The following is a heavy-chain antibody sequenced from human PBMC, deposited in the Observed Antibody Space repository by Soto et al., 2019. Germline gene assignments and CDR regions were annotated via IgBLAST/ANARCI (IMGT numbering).Heavy chain of an antibody. CDR3: VRDVAFDYVN. Sequence: ESGGGLVQPGGSLRISCTVSGFSFSSYWMSWVRQAPGKGLEWVASIKQDESEKYYVDSVKGRFTISRDNVDDSLFLQMNSLRADDTAVYFCVRDVAFDYVNWGQGTLVTVSS. D-gene: IGHD3-16*01. J-gene: IGHJ4*02. V-gene: IGHV3-7*01. CDR1: GFSFSSYW. CDR2: IKQDESEK.